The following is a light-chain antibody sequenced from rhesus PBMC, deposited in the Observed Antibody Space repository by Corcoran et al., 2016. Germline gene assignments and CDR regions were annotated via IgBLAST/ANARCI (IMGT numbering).Light chain of an antibody. V-gene: IGKV1S14*01. CDR2: YAA. Sequence: DIQMTQSPSSLSASVGDTVTITCRASQGIKIYLVWYQQKPGKAPKPLIYYAAYLTSGVPSRFRGSGSGTDFTLTISRLQPEDFATYYCQQHVSSPYSFGQGTKVEIQ. CDR3: QQHVSSPYS. CDR1: QGIKIY. J-gene: IGKJ2*01.